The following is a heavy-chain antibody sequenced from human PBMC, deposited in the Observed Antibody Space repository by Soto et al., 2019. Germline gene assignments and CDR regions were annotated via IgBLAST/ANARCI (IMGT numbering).Heavy chain of an antibody. J-gene: IGHJ6*02. CDR1: GFTFSSYG. Sequence: PGGSLRLSFAASGFTFSSYGMHWLRQDPGKGLEWVAVIWYDRSNRYYADSVKGRFTISRDNSKNTLYLQMNSLRAEDTAVYYCARDVIAAAGYYYGMDVWGQGTTVTVSS. CDR3: ARDVIAAAGYYYGMDV. D-gene: IGHD6-13*01. CDR2: IWYDRSNR. V-gene: IGHV3-33*01.